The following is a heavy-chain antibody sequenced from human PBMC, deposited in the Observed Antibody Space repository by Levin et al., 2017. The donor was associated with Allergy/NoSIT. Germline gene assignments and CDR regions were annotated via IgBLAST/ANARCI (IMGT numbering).Heavy chain of an antibody. CDR3: ASTYNSDWVFDI. CDR2: IKPDGSEK. V-gene: IGHV3-7*01. J-gene: IGHJ3*02. CDR1: GFTFSDYW. D-gene: IGHD6-19*01. Sequence: GGSLRLSCAASGFTFSDYWLTWVRQVPGKGLEWVANIKPDGSEKYYADSVTGRFNISRDNAQNSLYLQRKYLSAEETAVYYCASTYNSDWVFDIWGPGTTVTVSS.